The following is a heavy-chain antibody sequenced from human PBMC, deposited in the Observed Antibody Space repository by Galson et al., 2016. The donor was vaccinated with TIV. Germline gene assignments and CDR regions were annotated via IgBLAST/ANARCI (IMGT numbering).Heavy chain of an antibody. Sequence: SVKVSCKASEGKFSSFAISWVRQAPGQGLEWMGGITGMFGTAKYAQKFQGRLTITTDELTSSAYMELSSLRSEDTAVYYCARGNYYYETTFDYWGQGNLVTVSS. CDR3: ARGNYYYETTFDY. CDR1: EGKFSSFA. D-gene: IGHD3-22*01. CDR2: ITGMFGTA. V-gene: IGHV1-69*05. J-gene: IGHJ4*02.